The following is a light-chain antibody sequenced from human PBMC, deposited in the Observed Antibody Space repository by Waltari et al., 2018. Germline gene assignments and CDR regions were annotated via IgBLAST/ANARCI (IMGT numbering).Light chain of an antibody. J-gene: IGLJ3*02. CDR1: VLGPQH. V-gene: IGLV3-1*01. CDR2: QSN. CDR3: QAWDSTTGV. Sequence: SFQLTRLHSLSVSPGQTATILSAAVVLGPQHAAWYPQKPGKSPVLVIYQSNNRPSGIPERFSGSNSGSTATLTISGTLAMDEADYYCQAWDSTTGVFGGGTKLTVL.